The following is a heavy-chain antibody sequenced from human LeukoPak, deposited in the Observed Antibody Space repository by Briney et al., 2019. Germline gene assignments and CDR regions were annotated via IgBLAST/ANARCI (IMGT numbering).Heavy chain of an antibody. CDR2: IKSKTDGGTT. D-gene: IGHD2-2*03. CDR1: GFTFSNAW. CDR3: TTDLTFYGYCSSTSCYRNY. J-gene: IGHJ4*02. V-gene: IGHV3-15*01. Sequence: GGSLRLSCAASGFTFSNAWMSWVRQTPGKGLEWVGRIKSKTDGGTTDYAAPVKGRFTISRDDSKNTLYLQMNSLKTEDTAVYYCTTDLTFYGYCSSTSCYRNYWGQGTLVTVSS.